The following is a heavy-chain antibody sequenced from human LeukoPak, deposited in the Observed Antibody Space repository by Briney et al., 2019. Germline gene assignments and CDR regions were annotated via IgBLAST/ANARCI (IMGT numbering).Heavy chain of an antibody. CDR1: GGSISSGGYY. D-gene: IGHD3-3*01. J-gene: IGHJ6*02. CDR3: ARAQGRSRGITIFGVVKLPYYYYGMDV. V-gene: IGHV4-31*03. CDR2: IYYSGST. Sequence: SETLSLTCTVSGGSISSGGYYWSWIRQHPGKGLEWIGYIYYSGSTYYNPSLKSRVTISVDTSKNQFSLKLSSVTAADTAVYYCARAQGRSRGITIFGVVKLPYYYYGMDVWGQGTTVTVSS.